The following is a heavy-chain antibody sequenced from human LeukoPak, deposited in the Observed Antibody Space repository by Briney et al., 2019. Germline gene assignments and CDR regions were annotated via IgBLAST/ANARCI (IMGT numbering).Heavy chain of an antibody. CDR3: ARGGAAGITLFRGVPDY. J-gene: IGHJ4*02. CDR2: MSSSSSTI. V-gene: IGHV3-21*01. CDR1: GFTFSTYS. D-gene: IGHD3-10*01. Sequence: RGGPLTLPCAASGFTFSTYSMHWLRHSPGRGLEWVSSMSSSSSTIYYADSVKRRFIISRDNAKNSLYLQLNILRAEDTAVYYCARGGAAGITLFRGVPDYWGQGTLVTVSS.